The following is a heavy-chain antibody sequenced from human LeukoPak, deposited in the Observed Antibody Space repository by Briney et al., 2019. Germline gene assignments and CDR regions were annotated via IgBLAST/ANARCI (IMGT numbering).Heavy chain of an antibody. V-gene: IGHV3-30*04. J-gene: IGHJ6*02. CDR3: ARGYCGSDSCYGDYYYYGMDV. Sequence: GGSLRLSCAASGFTFRIYAMHWVRQAPGEGLEWVAVISYDGNTKYYADSVEGRFTIFRDNSKDTLYLEMHSLRAEDTAMYYCARGYCGSDSCYGDYYYYGMDVWGQGTTVTVSS. CDR1: GFTFRIYA. D-gene: IGHD2-2*01. CDR2: ISYDGNTK.